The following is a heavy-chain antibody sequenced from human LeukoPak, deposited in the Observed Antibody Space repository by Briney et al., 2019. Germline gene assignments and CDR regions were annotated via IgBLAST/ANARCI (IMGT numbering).Heavy chain of an antibody. J-gene: IGHJ4*02. Sequence: PSETLSLTCTVSDYSISSGYYWGWIRQPPGKGLEWIGSIYLSGSTYYNPSLKSRVTISADTSKNQFSLKLSSVTAADTAVYYCARPTYGYDSSPFDHWGQGTLVTVSS. V-gene: IGHV4-38-2*02. D-gene: IGHD3-22*01. CDR1: DYSISSGYY. CDR3: ARPTYGYDSSPFDH. CDR2: IYLSGST.